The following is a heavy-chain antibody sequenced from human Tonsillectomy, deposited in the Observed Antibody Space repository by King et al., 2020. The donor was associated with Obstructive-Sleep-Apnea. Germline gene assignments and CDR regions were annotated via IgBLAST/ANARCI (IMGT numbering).Heavy chain of an antibody. V-gene: IGHV3-23*04. CDR2: ISGSGEFT. J-gene: IGHJ4*02. D-gene: IGHD3-10*01. Sequence: VQLVESGGGLVQPGGSLRLSCAASGFTFSTHTMSWVRQAPGKGLEWVSAISGSGEFTTYADSVRGRFTLSRDNSKNTLYLQMNSLRVEDTAIYYCAKGLSASGSYLPFDSWGQGTLVTVSS. CDR3: AKGLSASGSYLPFDS. CDR1: GFTFSTHT.